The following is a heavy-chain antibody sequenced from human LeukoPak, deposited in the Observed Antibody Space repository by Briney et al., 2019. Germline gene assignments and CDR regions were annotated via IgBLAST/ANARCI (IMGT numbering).Heavy chain of an antibody. CDR2: ISSSSTI. J-gene: IGHJ4*02. D-gene: IGHD1-26*01. CDR1: GFTFSSYS. V-gene: IGHV3-48*01. CDR3: ARFPYAPWEPADY. Sequence: GGSLRLSCAASGFTFSSYSMNWVRQAPGKGLEWVSYISSSSTIYYADSVKGRFTISRDNAKSSLYLQMNSLRAEDTAVYYCARFPYAPWEPADYWGQGTLVTVSS.